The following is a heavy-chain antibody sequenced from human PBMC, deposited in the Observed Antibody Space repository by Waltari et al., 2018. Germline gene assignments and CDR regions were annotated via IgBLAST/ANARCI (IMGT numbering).Heavy chain of an antibody. CDR1: GGSISSSCYH. CDR3: AKRIQQNGLDL. D-gene: IGHD1-1*01. Sequence: QLQLQESGPGLVKPSETLSLTCSVPGGSISSSCYHWSWIRQPPGKGLDWIGSIYYTGTTYYNPSLKSRLTISVDTSKNQFSLKLTSVTAADTAVYYCAKRIQQNGLDLWGQGTTVIVS. V-gene: IGHV4-39*01. CDR2: IYYTGTT. J-gene: IGHJ6*02.